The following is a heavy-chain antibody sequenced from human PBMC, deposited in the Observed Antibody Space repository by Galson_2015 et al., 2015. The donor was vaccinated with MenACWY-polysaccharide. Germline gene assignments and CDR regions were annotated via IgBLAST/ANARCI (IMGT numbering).Heavy chain of an antibody. J-gene: IGHJ6*02. Sequence: SLRLSCAASGLTFSNYGMTWVRQAPGKGLEWVASIKKDVNEKYYVESVKGRFTISRDTAKDSLYLQMSSLRADDTAVYFCARANRGLELWGQGTTVTVSS. D-gene: IGHD1-14*01. CDR1: GLTFSNYG. CDR3: ARANRGLEL. CDR2: IKKDVNEK. V-gene: IGHV3-7*01.